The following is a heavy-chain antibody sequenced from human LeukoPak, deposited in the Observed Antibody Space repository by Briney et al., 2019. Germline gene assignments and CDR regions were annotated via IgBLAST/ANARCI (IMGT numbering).Heavy chain of an antibody. Sequence: SETLSLTCAVYGESFSGYYWSWIRQPPGKGLEWIGEINHSGSTNYNPSLKSRVTISVDTSRNQFSLKVSSVSAADTAVYYCARGLRAVRFDSWGQGTLVTVSS. V-gene: IGHV4-34*01. CDR2: INHSGST. D-gene: IGHD6-6*01. CDR3: ARGLRAVRFDS. CDR1: GESFSGYY. J-gene: IGHJ4*02.